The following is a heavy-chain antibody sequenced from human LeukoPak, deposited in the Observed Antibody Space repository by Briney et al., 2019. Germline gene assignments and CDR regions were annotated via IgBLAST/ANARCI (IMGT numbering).Heavy chain of an antibody. J-gene: IGHJ1*01. Sequence: PSETLSLTCTVSGGSISSYYWSWIRQPPGKGLEWIGYIYYSGSTNYNPSLKSRVTISVDTSKNQFSLKLSSVTAADTAVYYCARDRYSGSYEHWGQGTLVTVSS. CDR1: GGSISSYY. V-gene: IGHV4-59*01. D-gene: IGHD1-26*01. CDR2: IYYSGST. CDR3: ARDRYSGSYEH.